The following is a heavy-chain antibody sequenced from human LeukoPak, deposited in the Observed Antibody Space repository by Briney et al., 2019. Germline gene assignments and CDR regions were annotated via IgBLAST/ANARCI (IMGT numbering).Heavy chain of an antibody. CDR2: INSNGSTI. Sequence: GGSLRLSCAASGLTFSDREMNWVRQAPGKGLEWLSFINSNGSTIHYADSAKGRFTISRDNAKNSLFLQMNSLRADDTAIYYCVTIFDYWGQGILVTVSS. J-gene: IGHJ4*01. V-gene: IGHV3-48*03. CDR1: GLTFSDRE. CDR3: VTIFDY.